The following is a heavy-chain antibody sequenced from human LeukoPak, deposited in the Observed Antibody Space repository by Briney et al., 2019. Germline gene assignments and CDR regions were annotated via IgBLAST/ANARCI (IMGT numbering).Heavy chain of an antibody. J-gene: IGHJ4*02. CDR1: GGSISTYY. CDR3: ARSVDTSMVGDY. CDR2: IYYSGST. D-gene: IGHD5-18*01. Sequence: ASETLSLTCSVSGGSISTYYWSWVRQPPGKELEWIGYIYYSGSTNYNPSLKSRVTISVDTSKNQISLKLTSVTAADTAVYYCARSVDTSMVGDYWGQETLVTVSS. V-gene: IGHV4-59*01.